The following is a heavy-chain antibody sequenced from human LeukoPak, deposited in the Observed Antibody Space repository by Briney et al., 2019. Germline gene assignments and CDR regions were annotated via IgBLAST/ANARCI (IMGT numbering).Heavy chain of an antibody. V-gene: IGHV4-39*01. CDR3: ACRIIGYCTGTSCRAEIYYFDY. CDR1: GASISSSSYW. Sequence: SETLSLTCSVSGASISSSSYWWGWIRQPPGKGLEWIENIYYTGNTYYNPPLKSRVTMSVDTSKNQFSLKLSSVTAADTATYYRACRIIGYCTGTSCRAEIYYFDYWGQGTLVTVSS. CDR2: IYYTGNT. D-gene: IGHD2-2*01. J-gene: IGHJ4*02.